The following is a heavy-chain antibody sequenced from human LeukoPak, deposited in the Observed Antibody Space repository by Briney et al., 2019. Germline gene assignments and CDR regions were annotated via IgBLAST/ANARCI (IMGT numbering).Heavy chain of an antibody. CDR1: GGTFSSYA. CDR2: IIPIFGTA. V-gene: IGHV1-69*13. J-gene: IGHJ4*02. D-gene: IGHD2-2*01. Sequence: GASVKVSCKASGGTFSSYAFSWVRQAPGQGLEWMGGIIPIFGTANYAQKFQGRVTITADESTSTAYMELSSLRSEDTAVYYCASGGHRSSTLNRIDYWGQGTLVTVSS. CDR3: ASGGHRSSTLNRIDY.